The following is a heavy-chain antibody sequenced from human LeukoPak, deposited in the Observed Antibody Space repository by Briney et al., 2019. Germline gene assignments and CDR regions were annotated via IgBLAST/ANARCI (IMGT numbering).Heavy chain of an antibody. Sequence: SETLSLTCTVSGGSISSSSYYWGWIRQPPGKGLEWIGSIYYSGSTYYNPSLKSRVTISVDTSKNQFSLKLSSVTAADSAVYYCARVSLIVGATDGWFDPWGQGTLVTVSS. CDR3: ARVSLIVGATDGWFDP. J-gene: IGHJ5*02. CDR2: IYYSGST. D-gene: IGHD1-26*01. CDR1: GGSISSSSYY. V-gene: IGHV4-39*07.